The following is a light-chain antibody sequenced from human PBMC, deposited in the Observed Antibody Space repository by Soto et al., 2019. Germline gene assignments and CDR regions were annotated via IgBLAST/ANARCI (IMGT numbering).Light chain of an antibody. J-gene: IGLJ1*01. CDR3: SSYTDSSNYV. V-gene: IGLV2-14*01. CDR2: QVT. CDR1: SSDLAIYNY. Sequence: QSVLTQPASVSGSPGQSITISCTGTSSDLAIYNYVSWYQQQPGKAPKLMIYQVTNRPSGVSNRFSGSMSGNTASLTLSGLQAEDEADYYCSSYTDSSNYVFGTGTKVTVL.